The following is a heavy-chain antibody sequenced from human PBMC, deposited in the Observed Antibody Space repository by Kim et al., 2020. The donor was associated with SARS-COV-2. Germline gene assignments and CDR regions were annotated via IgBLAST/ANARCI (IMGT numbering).Heavy chain of an antibody. J-gene: IGHJ6*02. D-gene: IGHD3-10*01. V-gene: IGHV3-11*06. Sequence: GGSLRLSCAASGFTFSDYYMSWIRQAPGKGLEWVSYISSSSSYTNYADSVKGRFPISRDNAKNSLYLQMNSLRAEDTAVYYCARDPDYYGSGSPIEEGNYYYYYGMDVWGQGTTVTVSS. CDR3: ARDPDYYGSGSPIEEGNYYYYYGMDV. CDR1: GFTFSDYY. CDR2: ISSSSSYT.